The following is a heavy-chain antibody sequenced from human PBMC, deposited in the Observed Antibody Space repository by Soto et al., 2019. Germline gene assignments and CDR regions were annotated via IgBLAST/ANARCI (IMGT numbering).Heavy chain of an antibody. J-gene: IGHJ4*02. Sequence: PSETLSLTCTVSGGSISSSSYYWGWIRQPPGKGLEWIGSIYYSGSTYYNPSLKSRVTISVDTSKNQFSLKLGSVTAADTAVYYCARHLTWGYGYSHRYYFDYWGQGTLVTVSS. CDR3: ARHLTWGYGYSHRYYFDY. CDR1: GGSISSSSYY. V-gene: IGHV4-39*01. D-gene: IGHD6-13*01. CDR2: IYYSGST.